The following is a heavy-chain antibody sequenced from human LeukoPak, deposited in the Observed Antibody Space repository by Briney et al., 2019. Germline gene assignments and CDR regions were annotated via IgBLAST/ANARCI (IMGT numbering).Heavy chain of an antibody. D-gene: IGHD3-22*01. CDR3: ARAARYYGSSGAHAFDI. J-gene: IGHJ3*02. V-gene: IGHV3-13*01. CDR2: IGTFGDT. CDR1: GFTFSTYD. Sequence: GGSLRLSCAASGFTFSTYDVHWVRQATGKGLEWVSGIGTFGDTHYPGSVKGRFTISRENARNSLFLQMNSLTAGDTAVYYCARAARYYGSSGAHAFDIWGQGTMVTVSS.